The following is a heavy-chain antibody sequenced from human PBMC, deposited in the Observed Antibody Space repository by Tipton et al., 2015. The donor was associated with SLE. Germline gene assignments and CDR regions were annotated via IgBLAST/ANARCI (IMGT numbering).Heavy chain of an antibody. CDR3: ARASWDAFDI. CDR2: INHSGST. J-gene: IGHJ3*02. CDR1: GGSFSGYY. V-gene: IGHV4-34*01. Sequence: TLSLTCAVYGGSFSGYYWSWIRQPPGKGLEWIGEINHSGSTNYNPSLKSRVTISVDTSKNQFSLKLSSVTAADTAVYYCARASWDAFDIWGQGTMVTVSS.